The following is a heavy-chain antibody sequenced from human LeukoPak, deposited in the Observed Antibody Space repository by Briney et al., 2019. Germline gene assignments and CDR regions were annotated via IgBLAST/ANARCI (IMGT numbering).Heavy chain of an antibody. D-gene: IGHD3-22*01. Sequence: GTSVKVSCKASGFTFTSSAVQWVRQARGQRLEWIGCIVVGSGNTNYAQKFQERVTITRDMSTSLVYMELSSLRSEDTAVYYCAAEAAYYYDSRDAFDVWGQGTMVTVSS. CDR3: AAEAAYYYDSRDAFDV. V-gene: IGHV1-58*01. CDR1: GFTFTSSA. CDR2: IVVGSGNT. J-gene: IGHJ3*01.